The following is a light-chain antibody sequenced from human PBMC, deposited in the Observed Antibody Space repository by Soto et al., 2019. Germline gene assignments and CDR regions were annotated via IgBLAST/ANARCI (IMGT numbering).Light chain of an antibody. V-gene: IGLV4-69*01. J-gene: IGLJ2*01. CDR1: SGHSSFA. Sequence: QPVLTQSPSASASLGASVKLTCTLSSGHSSFAIAWHQQQPDKGPRSLMKLNSDGSHSKGDGIPDRFSGSRSGAERYLTIASLQSEDEADYYCQTWGTGIRVFGGGTKLTV. CDR2: LNSDGSH. CDR3: QTWGTGIRV.